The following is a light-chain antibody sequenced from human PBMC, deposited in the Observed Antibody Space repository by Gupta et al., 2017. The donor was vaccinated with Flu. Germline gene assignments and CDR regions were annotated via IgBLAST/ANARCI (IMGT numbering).Light chain of an antibody. V-gene: IGLV3-21*03. Sequence: GKTDTSTGGGAKVGSKSVYWYQPNPAQAPMLLVFDNINRRSGIAERFSGSNYGATATVTTTRVGAGDEADYNCQVEDTTSDNWVFGGGTKRTVL. CDR3: QVEDTTSDNWV. J-gene: IGLJ3*02. CDR1: KVGSKS. CDR2: DNI.